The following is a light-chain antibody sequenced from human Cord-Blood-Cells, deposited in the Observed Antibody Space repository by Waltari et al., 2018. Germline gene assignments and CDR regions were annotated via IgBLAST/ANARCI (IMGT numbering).Light chain of an antibody. V-gene: IGLV2-23*02. CDR2: EVS. Sequence: QSALTKPASVSGSPGQSITISCTGTRRDVGSYNLVSWYQQHPGKAPKLMIYEVSKRPSGVSNRFSGSKSGNTASLTISGLQAEDEADYYCCSYAGSSTLVFGGGTKLTVL. CDR3: CSYAGSSTLV. J-gene: IGLJ2*01. CDR1: RRDVGSYNL.